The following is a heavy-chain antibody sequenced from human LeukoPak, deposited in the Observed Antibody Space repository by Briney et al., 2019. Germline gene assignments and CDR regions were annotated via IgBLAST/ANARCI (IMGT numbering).Heavy chain of an antibody. J-gene: IGHJ5*02. D-gene: IGHD4-17*01. V-gene: IGHV6-1*01. Sequence: SQTLSLTCDISGDSVSSNSAAWNWIRQSPSRGLEWLGRTYYRSKWYNDYAVSVKSRITINPDTSKNQFSLQLNSVTPEDTAVYYCACATTVTGWFDPWGQGTLVTVSS. CDR2: TYYRSKWYN. CDR1: GDSVSSNSAA. CDR3: ACATTVTGWFDP.